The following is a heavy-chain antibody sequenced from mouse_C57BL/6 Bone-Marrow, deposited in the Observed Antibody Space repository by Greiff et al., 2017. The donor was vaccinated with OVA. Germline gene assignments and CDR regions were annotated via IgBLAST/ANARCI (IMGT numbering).Heavy chain of an antibody. D-gene: IGHD2-12*01. CDR3: ATLRRGFDY. Sequence: QVQLKQPGAELVKPGASVKLSCKASGYTFTSYWMHWVKQRPGQGLEWIGMIHPNSGSTNYNEKFKSKATLTVDKSSSTAYMQLSSLTSEDAAVYYCATLRRGFDYWGQGTTLTVSS. CDR2: IHPNSGST. J-gene: IGHJ2*01. V-gene: IGHV1-64*01. CDR1: GYTFTSYW.